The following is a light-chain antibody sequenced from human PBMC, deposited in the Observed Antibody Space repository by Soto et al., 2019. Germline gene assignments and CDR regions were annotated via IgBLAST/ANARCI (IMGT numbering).Light chain of an antibody. CDR1: QSISY. J-gene: IGKJ5*01. CDR2: DVS. V-gene: IGKV3-11*01. CDR3: QYRST. Sequence: EIVLTQSPATLSLSPGERVTLSCRASQSISYLAWYQHKPGQPPRLLIDDVSNRATGIPARFSGSGSATDFTLTISSLEPDDFAVYYCQYRSTFGQGTRLEIK.